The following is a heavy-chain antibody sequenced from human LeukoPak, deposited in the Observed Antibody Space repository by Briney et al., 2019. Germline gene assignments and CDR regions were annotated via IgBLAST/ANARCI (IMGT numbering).Heavy chain of an antibody. CDR3: AREGVLRYFDWLLNWFDP. J-gene: IGHJ5*02. CDR1: GGTFSSYA. V-gene: IGHV1-8*02. CDR2: MNPNSGNT. Sequence: GASVKVSCKASGGTFSSYAISWVRQATGQGLEWMGWMNPNSGNTGYAQKFQGRVTMTRNTSISTAYMELSSLRSEDTAVYYCAREGVLRYFDWLLNWFDPWGQGTLVTVSS. D-gene: IGHD3-9*01.